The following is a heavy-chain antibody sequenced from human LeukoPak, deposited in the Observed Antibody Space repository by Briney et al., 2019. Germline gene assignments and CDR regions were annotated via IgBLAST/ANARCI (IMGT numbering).Heavy chain of an antibody. Sequence: PGGSLRLSCAASGFTFSSAWMSWVRQAPGQGLEWLGRIKTKTDGGTTDYAAPVKGRFTISRDDSKDTLYLQMNSLKSDDTAVYYCANIFGGNSHRSDYWGLGTLVTVSS. CDR3: ANIFGGNSHRSDY. J-gene: IGHJ4*02. D-gene: IGHD4-23*01. V-gene: IGHV3-15*01. CDR1: GFTFSSAW. CDR2: IKTKTDGGTT.